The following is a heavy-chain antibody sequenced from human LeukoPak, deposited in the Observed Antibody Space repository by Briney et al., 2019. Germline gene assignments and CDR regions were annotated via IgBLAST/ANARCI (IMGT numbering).Heavy chain of an antibody. CDR2: VSGSGETT. Sequence: PGGSLRLSCATSGFTFTDCGMSWVRQAPGKGLQWVAGVSGSGETTLYADSVKGRFTISRDNAKNSLYLQMNSLRAEDTAVYYCVSARGWGQGTLVTVSS. CDR1: GFTFTDCG. V-gene: IGHV3-23*01. CDR3: VSARG. J-gene: IGHJ4*02.